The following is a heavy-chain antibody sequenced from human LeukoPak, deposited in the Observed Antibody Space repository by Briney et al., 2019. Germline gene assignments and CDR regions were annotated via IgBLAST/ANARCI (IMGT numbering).Heavy chain of an antibody. CDR2: INPNSGGT. Sequence: GASVKVSCKASGYTFTGYYMNWVRQAPGQGLEWMGWINPNSGGTNYAQKFQGRVTMTWDTSISTAYMELSRLRSDDTAVYYCAREYILTAYYGDYWGQGTLVTVSS. CDR3: AREYILTAYYGDY. V-gene: IGHV1-2*02. J-gene: IGHJ4*02. CDR1: GYTFTGYY. D-gene: IGHD3-9*01.